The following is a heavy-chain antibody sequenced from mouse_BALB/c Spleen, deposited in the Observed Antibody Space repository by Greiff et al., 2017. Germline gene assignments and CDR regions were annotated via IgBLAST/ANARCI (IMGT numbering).Heavy chain of an antibody. Sequence: EVQVVESGGDLVKPGGSLKLSCAASGFTFSSYGMSWVRQTPDKRLEWVATISSGGSYTYYPDSVKGRFTISRDNAKNTLYLQMSSLKSEDTAMYYCARHKGYGNYAYYYAMDYWGQGTSVTVSS. CDR1: GFTFSSYG. CDR2: ISSGGSYT. CDR3: ARHKGYGNYAYYYAMDY. J-gene: IGHJ4*01. D-gene: IGHD2-10*02. V-gene: IGHV5-6*01.